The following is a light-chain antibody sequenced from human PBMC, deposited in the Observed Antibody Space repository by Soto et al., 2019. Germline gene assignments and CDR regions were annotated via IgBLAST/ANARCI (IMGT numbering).Light chain of an antibody. V-gene: IGLV4-69*01. Sequence: QPVLTQSPSASASLGASVKLTCTLSSGHSSYAITWHQQHPEKGPRYLMTLKSDGSHTKGDGIPDRFSGSSSGAERHLTISSLQSEDEADYYCQTWGTDIGAFGGGTKLTVL. CDR2: LKSDGSH. J-gene: IGLJ2*01. CDR3: QTWGTDIGA. CDR1: SGHSSYA.